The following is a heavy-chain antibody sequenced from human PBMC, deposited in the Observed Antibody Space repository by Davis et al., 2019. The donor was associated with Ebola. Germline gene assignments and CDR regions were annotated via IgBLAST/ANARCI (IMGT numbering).Heavy chain of an antibody. J-gene: IGHJ6*03. D-gene: IGHD1-26*01. V-gene: IGHV5-51*01. Sequence: GESLKISCKGSGYSFTTYWIGWVRQMPGKGLEWMGIIYPGDSDTRYSPSFQGQVTISADKSISTAYLQWTSLKASDTAKYYCASAIIGSNYYMDVWGKGTTVTVSS. CDR3: ASAIIGSNYYMDV. CDR2: IYPGDSDT. CDR1: GYSFTTYW.